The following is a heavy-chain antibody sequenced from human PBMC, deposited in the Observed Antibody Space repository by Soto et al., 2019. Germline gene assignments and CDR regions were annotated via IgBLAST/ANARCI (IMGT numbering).Heavy chain of an antibody. CDR1: GFSLTSNDVG. V-gene: IGHV2-5*02. CDR3: AHSRYSRSSFDY. J-gene: IGHJ4*02. Sequence: SGPTLVNPTQTLTLTCTFSGFSLTSNDVGVGWIRQPPGKALEWLALIYWDDDKRYSPSLKSRLTITKDTSKNQVVLRMTNMDPVDTATYYCAHSRYSRSSFDYWGQGTLVTV. D-gene: IGHD6-6*01. CDR2: IYWDDDK.